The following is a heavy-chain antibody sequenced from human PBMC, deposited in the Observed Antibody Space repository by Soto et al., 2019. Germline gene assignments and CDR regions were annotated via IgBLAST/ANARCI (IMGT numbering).Heavy chain of an antibody. CDR3: AAGGGLPRYY. Sequence: QLQLQESGSGLVKPSQTLSLTCAVSGGSISSGGYSWSWIRQPPGKGLEWIGYIYHSGSTYYNPSHKRRGTRSLHRSKNPYSLKLSSVAAADTAVYYSAAGGGLPRYYWGQGTLVTVSS. D-gene: IGHD5-12*01. CDR2: IYHSGST. J-gene: IGHJ4*02. CDR1: GGSISSGGYS. V-gene: IGHV4-30-2*01.